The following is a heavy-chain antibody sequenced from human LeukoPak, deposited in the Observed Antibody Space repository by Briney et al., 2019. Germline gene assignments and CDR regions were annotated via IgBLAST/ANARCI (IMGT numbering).Heavy chain of an antibody. D-gene: IGHD6-6*01. CDR2: IRYEGSNK. CDR1: GFTFSSYG. CDR3: AKDYSSYDAFDI. V-gene: IGHV3-30*02. J-gene: IGHJ3*02. Sequence: HPGGSLRLSCAASGFTFSSYGRHWVRQAPGKGLEWVAFIRYEGSNKYYADSVKSRFTISRDNSKNTLYVQMNSLRAEDTAVYYCAKDYSSYDAFDIWGQGTMVTVSS.